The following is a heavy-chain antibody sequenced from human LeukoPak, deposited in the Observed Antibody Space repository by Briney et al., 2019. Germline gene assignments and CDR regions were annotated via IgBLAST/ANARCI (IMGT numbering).Heavy chain of an antibody. CDR3: AKGYRNHLLILLDS. V-gene: IGHV3-30*02. J-gene: IGHJ5*01. CDR1: GFTFSSSD. D-gene: IGHD3-16*01. CDR2: IRYDGNNK. Sequence: PGGSPRLSCAASGFTFSSSDMHWVRQAPGKGLEWVAFIRYDGNNKYYADSVKGRLTITRDNSKNTLYLQMNSLRAADTAVYYCAKGYRNHLLILLDSWGQGTLVTVSS.